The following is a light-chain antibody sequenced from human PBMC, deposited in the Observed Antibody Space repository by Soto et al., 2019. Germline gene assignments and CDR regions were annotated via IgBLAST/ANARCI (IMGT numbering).Light chain of an antibody. CDR1: TGAVTSGHY. V-gene: IGLV7-46*01. CDR2: DTS. CDR3: LLSYSGAL. J-gene: IGLJ2*01. Sequence: QAVVTQEPSLTVSPGGTVTLTCGSSTGAVTSGHYPYWFQQKPGQAPRTLIYDTSNKHSWTPARFSGSLLGGKAALTLSGAQPEDEAEYYRLLSYSGALFGGGTKLTVL.